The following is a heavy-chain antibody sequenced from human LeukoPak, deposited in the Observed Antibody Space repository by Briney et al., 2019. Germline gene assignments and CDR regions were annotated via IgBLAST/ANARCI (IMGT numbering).Heavy chain of an antibody. CDR3: ARYYGSGSFDY. Sequence: ESGPTLVNPTETLTLTCTVSGFSLSNARVGVSWIRQPPGKALEWLAHIFSNDEKSYSTSLKSRLTISKDTSKSQVVLTMTNMDPVDTATYYCARYYGSGSFDYWGQGTLVTVSS. D-gene: IGHD3-10*01. V-gene: IGHV2-26*01. CDR1: GFSLSNARVG. CDR2: IFSNDEK. J-gene: IGHJ4*02.